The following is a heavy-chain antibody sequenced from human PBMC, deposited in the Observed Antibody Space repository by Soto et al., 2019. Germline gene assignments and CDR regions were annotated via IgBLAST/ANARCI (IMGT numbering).Heavy chain of an antibody. V-gene: IGHV1-46*01. J-gene: IGHJ4*02. CDR1: GYTFTSYY. CDR2: INPSGGST. D-gene: IGHD2-21*02. CDR3: ARDGVTITLFRY. Sequence: ASVKVSCKASGYTFTSYYMHWVRQAPGQGLEWMGIINPSGGSTSYAQKFQGRVTMTRDTSTSTVYMELSSLRSEDTAVYYCARDGVTITLFRYWGQLTLVTISS.